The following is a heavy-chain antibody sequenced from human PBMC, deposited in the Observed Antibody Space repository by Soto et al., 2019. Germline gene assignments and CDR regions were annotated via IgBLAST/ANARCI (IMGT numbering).Heavy chain of an antibody. J-gene: IGHJ6*02. CDR1: GDTFSSYA. V-gene: IGHV1-69*12. D-gene: IGHD5-18*01. Sequence: QVQLVQSGAEVKKPGSSVKVSCKSSGDTFSSYAISWVRQAPGQGLEWMGGSIPIFGTADYAQKFQGRVTITADESTSTACMELSSLRSEDTAVYYCASSAMDQYCYGMDVWGQGTTVTVSS. CDR2: SIPIFGTA. CDR3: ASSAMDQYCYGMDV.